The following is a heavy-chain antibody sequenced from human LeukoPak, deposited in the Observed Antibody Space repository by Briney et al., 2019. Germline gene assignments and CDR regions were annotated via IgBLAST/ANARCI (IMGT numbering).Heavy chain of an antibody. CDR3: ASYYDSSGYYRGWFDP. CDR1: GFTFDDYG. V-gene: IGHV3-48*03. CDR2: ISSSGSTI. D-gene: IGHD3-22*01. J-gene: IGHJ5*02. Sequence: GGSLRLSCAASGFTFDDYGMNWVRQAPGKGLEWVSYISSSGSTIYYADSVKGRFTISRDNAKNSLYLQMNSLRAEDTAVYYCASYYDSSGYYRGWFDPWGQGTLVTVSS.